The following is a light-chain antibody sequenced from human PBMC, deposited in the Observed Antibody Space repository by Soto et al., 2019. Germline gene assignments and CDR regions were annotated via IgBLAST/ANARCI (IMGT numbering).Light chain of an antibody. J-gene: IGLJ3*02. CDR3: CSYAGTYTQWV. CDR2: DVS. Sequence: QSALTQPASVSGSAGQSITISCTGTTSFVGTYNFVSWYQQHPGKAPKLVIYDVSKRPSGVPDRFSGSKSGNTASLTVSGLQAEDEADYSCCSYAGTYTQWVFGGGTKLTVL. CDR1: TSFVGTYNF. V-gene: IGLV2-11*01.